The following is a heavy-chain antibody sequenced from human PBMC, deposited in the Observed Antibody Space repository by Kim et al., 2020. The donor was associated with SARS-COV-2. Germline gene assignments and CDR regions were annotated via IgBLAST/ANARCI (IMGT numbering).Heavy chain of an antibody. V-gene: IGHV3-11*01. J-gene: IGHJ3*02. CDR3: AREDWGFDAFDI. CDR1: GFTFRDYY. CDR2: IDVGGSKI. D-gene: IGHD7-27*01. Sequence: GGSLRLSCVASGFTFRDYYMSWIRQAPGQGLEWIAYIDVGGSKIYYADSVKGRFTISRDNPKNSLYLQANSLRVEDTAVYYCAREDWGFDAFDIWGQG.